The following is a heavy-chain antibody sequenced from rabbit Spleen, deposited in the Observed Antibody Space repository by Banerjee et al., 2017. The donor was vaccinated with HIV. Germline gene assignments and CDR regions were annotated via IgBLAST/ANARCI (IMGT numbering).Heavy chain of an antibody. V-gene: IGHV1S45*01. J-gene: IGHJ3*01. Sequence: QEQLVESGGDLVKPEGSLTLTCTASGFSFSGIYWICWVRQAPGEGLEWIACIYAGSSGTTYYASWAKGRFTISKTSSTTVTLQMTSLTAADTATYFCARDTGTSFSSYGMDLWGQGTLVTVS. CDR1: GFSFSGIYW. CDR2: IYAGSSGTT. D-gene: IGHD8-1*01. CDR3: ARDTGTSFSSYGMDL.